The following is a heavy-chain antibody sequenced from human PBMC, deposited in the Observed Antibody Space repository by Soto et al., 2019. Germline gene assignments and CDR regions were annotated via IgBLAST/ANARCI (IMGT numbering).Heavy chain of an antibody. D-gene: IGHD3-10*01. J-gene: IGHJ4*02. CDR1: GGSISSYY. V-gene: IGHV4-59*05. Sequence: SETLSLTCTVSGGSISSYYWSWIRQPAGKGLEWIGSIYYSGSTYYNPSLKSRVTISVDTSKNQFSLKLSSVTAADTAVYYCARKSGLAKFDYWGQGTLVTVSS. CDR3: ARKSGLAKFDY. CDR2: IYYSGST.